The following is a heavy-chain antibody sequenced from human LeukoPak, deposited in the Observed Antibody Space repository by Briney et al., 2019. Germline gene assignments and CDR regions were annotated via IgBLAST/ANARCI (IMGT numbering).Heavy chain of an antibody. V-gene: IGHV4-39*01. CDR2: IYYSGST. CDR1: GGSISSSSYY. Sequence: PSETLSLTCTVSGGSISSSSYYWGWIRQPPGKGLEWIGSIYYSGSTYYNPSLKSRVTISVDTSKNQFSLKLSSVTAADTAVYYCARVEMATMFHWYFDLWGRGTLVTVSS. D-gene: IGHD5-24*01. J-gene: IGHJ2*01. CDR3: ARVEMATMFHWYFDL.